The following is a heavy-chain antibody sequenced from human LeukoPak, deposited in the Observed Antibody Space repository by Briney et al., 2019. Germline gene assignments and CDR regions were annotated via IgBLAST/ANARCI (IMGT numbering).Heavy chain of an antibody. CDR3: ARHRAGYHVDW. Sequence: SGTLSLTCAVSGGSISSSNWWSWVRQPPGKGLEWIGEIYHSGSTNYNPSLKSRVTISVDTSKNQFSLKLNSVTAADTSVYYCARHRAGYHVDWWGQGTLVTVSS. CDR2: IYHSGST. D-gene: IGHD3-9*01. CDR1: GGSISSSNW. J-gene: IGHJ4*02. V-gene: IGHV4-4*02.